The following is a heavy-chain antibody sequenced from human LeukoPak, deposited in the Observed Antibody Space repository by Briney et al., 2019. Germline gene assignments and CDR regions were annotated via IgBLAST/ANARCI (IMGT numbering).Heavy chain of an antibody. Sequence: PSETLSLTCTVSGGSISSYYWSWIRQPAGKGLEWIGRIYTSGSTNYNPSLKSRVIMSVDTSKNQFSLKLSSVTAADTAVYYCAGVDDSSGYYLNWGQGTLVTVSS. CDR1: GGSISSYY. V-gene: IGHV4-4*07. CDR2: IYTSGST. CDR3: AGVDDSSGYYLN. J-gene: IGHJ4*02. D-gene: IGHD3-22*01.